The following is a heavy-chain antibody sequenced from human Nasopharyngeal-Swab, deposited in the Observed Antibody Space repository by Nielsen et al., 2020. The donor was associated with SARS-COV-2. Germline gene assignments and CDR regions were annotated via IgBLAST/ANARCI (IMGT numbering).Heavy chain of an antibody. V-gene: IGHV1-69*13. Sequence: SVKVSCKASGGTFSSYAISWVRQAPGQGLEWMGGIIPIFGTANYAQKFQGGVTITADESTSTAYMELSSLRSEDTAVYYCARSKTPHGILWFGELFKLKGYYGMDVWGQGTTVTVSS. D-gene: IGHD3-10*01. J-gene: IGHJ6*02. CDR2: IIPIFGTA. CDR3: ARSKTPHGILWFGELFKLKGYYGMDV. CDR1: GGTFSSYA.